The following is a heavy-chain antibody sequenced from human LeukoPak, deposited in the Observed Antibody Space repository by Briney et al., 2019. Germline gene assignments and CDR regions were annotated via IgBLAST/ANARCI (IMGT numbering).Heavy chain of an antibody. D-gene: IGHD3-22*01. CDR1: GGSISGYY. J-gene: IGHJ5*02. CDR2: IYYSGST. Sequence: SETLSLTCTVSGGSISGYYWSWIRQPPGKGLEWIGYIYYSGSTYYNPSLKSRVTISVDTSKNQFSLKLSSVTAADTAVYYCAREHYYDSSGWFDPWGQGTLVTVSS. CDR3: AREHYYDSSGWFDP. V-gene: IGHV4-59*06.